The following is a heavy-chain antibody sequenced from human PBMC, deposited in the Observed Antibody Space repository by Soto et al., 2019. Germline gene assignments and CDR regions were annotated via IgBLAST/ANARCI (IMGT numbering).Heavy chain of an antibody. CDR3: ARGSYYSGWV. CDR2: TYYRSEWYS. Sequence: PSQTLSLTCAISGDSVSGTSTAWSWIRQSPSRGLEWLGRTYYRSEWYSDYAVSVKSRITINPDTSKNQFSLQLNSVTPEDTAVYYCARGSYYSGWVWGQGTLVTVSS. V-gene: IGHV6-1*01. CDR1: GDSVSGTSTA. J-gene: IGHJ4*02. D-gene: IGHD6-19*01.